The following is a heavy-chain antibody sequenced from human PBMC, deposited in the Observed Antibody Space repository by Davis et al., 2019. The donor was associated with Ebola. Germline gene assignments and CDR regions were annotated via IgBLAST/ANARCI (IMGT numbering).Heavy chain of an antibody. J-gene: IGHJ4*02. V-gene: IGHV3-30*03. D-gene: IGHD3-16*01. Sequence: GGSLRLSCAASGFTFSNYGMHWVRQAPGKGLEWVAVISYDGSNKYYADSVKGRFTISRDNSKKTLYLQMNSLRAEDTAVYYCARGIMKYYFEYWGQGSLVTVSP. CDR3: ARGIMKYYFEY. CDR2: ISYDGSNK. CDR1: GFTFSNYG.